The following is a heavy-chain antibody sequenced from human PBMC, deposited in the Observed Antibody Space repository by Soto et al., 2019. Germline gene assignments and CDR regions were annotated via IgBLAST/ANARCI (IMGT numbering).Heavy chain of an antibody. V-gene: IGHV3-23*01. J-gene: IGHJ4*02. D-gene: IGHD6-13*01. Sequence: GSLRLSCAASGFSFSDYAMSWVRQAPGKGLEWVSVISESGGSTHYADSVRGRFTVSRDNSKNSLSLRMNSLRDEDTAVYFCAKRSPYSSGWYSPIFDYWGQGARVTVSS. CDR3: AKRSPYSSGWYSPIFDY. CDR2: ISESGGST. CDR1: GFSFSDYA.